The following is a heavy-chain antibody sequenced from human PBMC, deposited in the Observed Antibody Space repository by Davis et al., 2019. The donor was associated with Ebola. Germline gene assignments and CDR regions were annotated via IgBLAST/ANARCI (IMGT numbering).Heavy chain of an antibody. CDR3: ARGHNYAHEY. J-gene: IGHJ4*02. D-gene: IGHD4-11*01. CDR1: GYTFTGYN. CDR2: IISNSGGT. Sequence: ASVKVSCKASGYTFTGYNMHWVRQAPGQGLEWMGRIISNSGGTNYAQKFQGRVTMTRDTSISTAYMELSSLRYDDTADYYCARGHNYAHEYWGQGTLVTVSS. V-gene: IGHV1-2*06.